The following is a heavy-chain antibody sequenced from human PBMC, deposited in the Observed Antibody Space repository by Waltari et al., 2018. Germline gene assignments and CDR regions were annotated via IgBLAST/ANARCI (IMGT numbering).Heavy chain of an antibody. CDR1: GYTFTSYA. V-gene: IGHV1-3*01. CDR3: ARRTMTTVTTKSWFDP. J-gene: IGHJ5*02. CDR2: INAGNGNT. Sequence: QVQLVQSGAEVKKPGASVKVSCKASGYTFTSYAMHWVRKAPGQRLEWMGWINAGNGNTKYSQKFQGRVTITRDTSASTAYMELSSLRSEDTAVYYCARRTMTTVTTKSWFDPWGQGTLVTVSS. D-gene: IGHD4-17*01.